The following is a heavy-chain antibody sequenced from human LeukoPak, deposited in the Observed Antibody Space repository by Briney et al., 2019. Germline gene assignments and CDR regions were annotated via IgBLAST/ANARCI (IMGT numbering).Heavy chain of an antibody. V-gene: IGHV3-23*01. J-gene: IGHJ4*02. CDR3: AKEVRESAWFYFDY. CDR1: GFTFKTYA. D-gene: IGHD3-10*01. Sequence: GGSLRLSCAASGFTFKTYAMSWVRQAPGKGLEWVSGIRSSGDSTYYADSVKGRFTISRDNSRNTLYLQMNSLSAEDTAVYYCAKEVRESAWFYFDYWGQGTLATVSS. CDR2: IRSSGDST.